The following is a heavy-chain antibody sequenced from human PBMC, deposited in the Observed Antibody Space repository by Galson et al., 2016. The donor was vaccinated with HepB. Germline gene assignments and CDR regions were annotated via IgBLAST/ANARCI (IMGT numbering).Heavy chain of an antibody. CDR1: GFTFNNYW. J-gene: IGHJ4*02. V-gene: IGHV3-7*01. D-gene: IGHD6-19*01. Sequence: SLRLSCAASGFTFNNYWMTWVRQAPGKGLEWVANIKGDGSRYYHLDSVRGQFTISRDNAQSSLYLHMDSLRDEDTAVYYCVREPRAEAYYYDYWGRGTLVIGSS. CDR2: IKGDGSRY. CDR3: VREPRAEAYYYDY.